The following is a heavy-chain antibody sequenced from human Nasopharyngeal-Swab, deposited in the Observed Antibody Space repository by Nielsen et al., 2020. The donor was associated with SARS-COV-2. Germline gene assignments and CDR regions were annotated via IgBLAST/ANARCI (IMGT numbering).Heavy chain of an antibody. J-gene: IGHJ3*02. D-gene: IGHD3-22*01. CDR3: ARATMIVVVIGAFDI. V-gene: IGHV4-31*02. CDR2: IYYSGST. Sequence: WIRQPPGKGLEWIGYIYYSGSTYYNPSLKSRVTISVDTSKNQFSRKLSSVTAADTAVYYCARATMIVVVIGAFDIWGQGTMVTVSS.